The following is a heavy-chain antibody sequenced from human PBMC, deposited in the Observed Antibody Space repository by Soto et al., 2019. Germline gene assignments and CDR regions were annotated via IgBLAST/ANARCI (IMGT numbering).Heavy chain of an antibody. CDR1: GFLFINAW. CDR3: TTTYTGGSFDT. CDR2: IKSETGGGTT. Sequence: EVQVVESGGGLVQPGKSLRLSCAASGFLFINAWMNWVRQAPGKGLEWVGRIKSETGGGTTDYAAPVKGRFTIARDDSKNMLYLQMNSLKTEDTDVYYCTTTYTGGSFDTWGQGTLVTVSS. J-gene: IGHJ5*02. D-gene: IGHD1-26*01. V-gene: IGHV3-15*07.